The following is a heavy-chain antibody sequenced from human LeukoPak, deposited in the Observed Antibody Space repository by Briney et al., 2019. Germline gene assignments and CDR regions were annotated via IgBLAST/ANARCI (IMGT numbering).Heavy chain of an antibody. CDR1: GYTFSTYG. Sequence: GASVKVSCKTSGYTFSTYGLTWVRQAPGQGLEWMGWISAYNGNTNYAQKLQGRVTMTTDTSTSTAYMELRSLRSDDTAVYYCARVRKSGSCFGGEYEFDYWGQGTLVTVSS. CDR2: ISAYNGNT. D-gene: IGHD3-10*01. J-gene: IGHJ4*02. V-gene: IGHV1-18*01. CDR3: ARVRKSGSCFGGEYEFDY.